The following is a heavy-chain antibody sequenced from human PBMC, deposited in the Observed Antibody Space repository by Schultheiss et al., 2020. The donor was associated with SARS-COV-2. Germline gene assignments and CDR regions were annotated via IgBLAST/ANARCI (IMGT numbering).Heavy chain of an antibody. CDR2: IYFTGNT. CDR3: ARLTQWLVLWYFDL. D-gene: IGHD6-19*01. V-gene: IGHV4-31*03. J-gene: IGHJ2*01. CDR1: GGSISSGGYY. Sequence: SETLSLTCTVSGGSISSGGYYWTWIRQHPGKGLEWIGYIYFTGNTYYNPSLKSRVTISVDTSENQFSLKLSSVTAADTAVYYCARLTQWLVLWYFDLWGRGTLVTVSS.